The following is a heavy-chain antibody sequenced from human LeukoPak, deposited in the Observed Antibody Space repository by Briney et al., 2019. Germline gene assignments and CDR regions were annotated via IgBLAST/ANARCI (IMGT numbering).Heavy chain of an antibody. CDR2: IYYSGST. V-gene: IGHV4-39*07. J-gene: IGHJ5*02. CDR1: GGSISSSSYY. D-gene: IGHD3-16*02. CDR3: ARARAFVWGSYRYIPYYFDP. Sequence: SETLSLTCTVSGGSISSSSYYWGWIRQPPGKGLEWIGSIYYSGSTYYNPSLKSRVTISVDTSKNQFSLNLRSVTAADTAVYFCARARAFVWGSYRYIPYYFDPWGQGTLVTVSS.